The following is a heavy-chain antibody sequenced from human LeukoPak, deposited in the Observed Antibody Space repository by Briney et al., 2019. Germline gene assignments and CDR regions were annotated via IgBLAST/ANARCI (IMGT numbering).Heavy chain of an antibody. CDR2: IYPTGNT. V-gene: IGHV4-4*07. Sequence: KSSETLSLTCSVSGGAIISYYWSWIRQPAGKGPEWIGRIYPTGNTDYNPSLKTRVTMSTDLSKKQFSLRLRSVTAADTAVYYCARLKFYDRTGYSPGYYMDVWGKGTAVTVSS. CDR3: ARLKFYDRTGYSPGYYMDV. D-gene: IGHD2-21*01. CDR1: GGAIISYY. J-gene: IGHJ6*03.